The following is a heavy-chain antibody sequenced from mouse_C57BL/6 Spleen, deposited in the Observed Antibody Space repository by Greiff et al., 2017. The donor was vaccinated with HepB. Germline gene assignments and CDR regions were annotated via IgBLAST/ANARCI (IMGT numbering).Heavy chain of an antibody. J-gene: IGHJ3*01. V-gene: IGHV1-80*01. CDR1: GYAFSSYW. CDR2: IYPGDGDT. D-gene: IGHD1-1*01. CDR3: ARDYYGSSYGWFAY. Sequence: VQLQQSGAELVKPGASVKISCKASGYAFSSYWMNWVKQRPGKGLEWIGQIYPGDGDTNYNGKFKGKATVTADKSSSTAYMQLSSLTSEDSAVYFCARDYYGSSYGWFAYWGQGALVTVSA.